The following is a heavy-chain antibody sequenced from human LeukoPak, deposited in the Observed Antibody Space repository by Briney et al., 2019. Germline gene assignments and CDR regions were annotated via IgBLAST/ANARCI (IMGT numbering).Heavy chain of an antibody. D-gene: IGHD2-2*01. CDR2: IYYTGST. V-gene: IGHV4-59*01. CDR1: GGSIYSYY. Sequence: KSSETLSLTCTVSGGSIYSYYWSWIRQPPGKGLEWIGYIYYTGSTEYHPSLKSRVTISLDTSKNQFSLKLTSVTAADTAVYYCARVYQSAEYYFDYWGQGNLVSVSS. J-gene: IGHJ4*02. CDR3: ARVYQSAEYYFDY.